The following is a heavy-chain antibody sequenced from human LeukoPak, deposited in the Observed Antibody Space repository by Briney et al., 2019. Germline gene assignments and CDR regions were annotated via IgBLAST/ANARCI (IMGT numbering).Heavy chain of an antibody. J-gene: IGHJ6*02. V-gene: IGHV3-53*01. Sequence: GGSLRLSCVASGFTVGSNYMTWVRQAPGKGLEWVSVIYSDGTTSYADSVKGRFSISRDNSENTLYFQMNSLRLEDTAVYYCAREGVGATWGYYGMDVWGQGTTVTVSS. CDR3: AREGVGATWGYYGMDV. CDR2: IYSDGTT. D-gene: IGHD1-26*01. CDR1: GFTVGSNY.